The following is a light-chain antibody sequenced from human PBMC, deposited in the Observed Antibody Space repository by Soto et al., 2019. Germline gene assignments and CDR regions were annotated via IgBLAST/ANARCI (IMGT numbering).Light chain of an antibody. CDR1: QSLLHSNGYNY. CDR3: MQTIQLPWT. J-gene: IGKJ1*01. Sequence: DIVMTQSPLSLPVTPGEPASISCRSSQSLLHSNGYNYLDWYLQKPGQSPQPLIYLGSNRASGVPDRFSGSGSGTDFTLKISRVEAEDVGIYYCMQTIQLPWTFGQGTKVDIK. V-gene: IGKV2-28*01. CDR2: LGS.